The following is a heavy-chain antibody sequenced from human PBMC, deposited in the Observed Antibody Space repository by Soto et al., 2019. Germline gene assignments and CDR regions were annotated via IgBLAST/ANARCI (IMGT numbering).Heavy chain of an antibody. CDR2: ISGSGGST. CDR3: AKCSGGSCYSVWAPKKPQERSDGRFDY. CDR1: GFTFSSYA. J-gene: IGHJ4*02. D-gene: IGHD2-15*01. V-gene: IGHV3-23*01. Sequence: GGSLRLSCAASGFTFSSYAMSWVRQAPGKGLEWVSAISGSGGSTYYADSVKGRFTISRDNSKNTLYLKMNSLKAEDTAVYYCAKCSGGSCYSVWAPKKPQERSDGRFDYWGQGTLVTVSS.